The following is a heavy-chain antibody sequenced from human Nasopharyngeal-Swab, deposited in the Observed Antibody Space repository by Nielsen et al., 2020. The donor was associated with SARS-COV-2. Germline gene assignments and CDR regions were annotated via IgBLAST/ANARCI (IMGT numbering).Heavy chain of an antibody. D-gene: IGHD2/OR15-2a*01. V-gene: IGHV3-53*01. CDR2: IYSGGST. CDR1: GFTVSSNY. Sequence: GARKISCAASGFTVSSNYMSWVRQAPGKGLEWVSVIYSGGSTYYADSVKGRLTISRDNSKNTLYLQMNSLRAEDTAVYDCARGLSPYDYWGQGTLVTVSS. J-gene: IGHJ4*02. CDR3: ARGLSPYDY.